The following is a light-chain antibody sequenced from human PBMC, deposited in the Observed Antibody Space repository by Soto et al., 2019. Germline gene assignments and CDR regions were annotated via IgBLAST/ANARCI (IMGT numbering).Light chain of an antibody. CDR2: GAS. CDR3: QQYNNWPRT. J-gene: IGKJ1*01. CDR1: QSVSSN. Sequence: EIVITQSPPTLSWPPGEKATLSSRASQSVSSNLAWYQQKPGQAPRLLIYGASTRATGIPARFSGSGSGTEFTLTISSLQSEDFAVYYCQQYNNWPRTFGQGTKVDNK. V-gene: IGKV3-15*01.